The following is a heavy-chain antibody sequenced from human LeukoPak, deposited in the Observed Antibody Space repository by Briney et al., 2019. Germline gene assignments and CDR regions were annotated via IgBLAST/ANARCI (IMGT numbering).Heavy chain of an antibody. CDR3: ARGKWGRPYYYYMDV. D-gene: IGHD7-27*01. CDR1: GGTFSSYA. Sequence: SVKVACRASGGTFSSYAISWVRQAPGQGLEWMGGIIPIFGTANYAHKFQDRATITTDESTSKAYMELSSLRSEDRAVYYCARGKWGRPYYYYMDVWGKGTTVTVSS. V-gene: IGHV1-69*05. CDR2: IIPIFGTA. J-gene: IGHJ6*03.